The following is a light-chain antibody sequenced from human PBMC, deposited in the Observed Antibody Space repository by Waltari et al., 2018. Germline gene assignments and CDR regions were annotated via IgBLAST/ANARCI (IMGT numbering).Light chain of an antibody. V-gene: IGKV3-20*01. CDR1: QSVSRT. CDR2: DAS. CDR3: QKYGTLPAT. J-gene: IGKJ1*01. Sequence: EIVLTQSPGTLSLSPEERATLSCRASQSVSRTLALYQQKPGQAPRLLIYDASTRATGIPYRFSGSGSGTDFSLTISRLEPEDFAVYYCQKYGTLPATFGQGTKVEIK.